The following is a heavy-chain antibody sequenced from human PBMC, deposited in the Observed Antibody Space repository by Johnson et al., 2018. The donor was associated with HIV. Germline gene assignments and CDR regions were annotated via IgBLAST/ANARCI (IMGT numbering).Heavy chain of an antibody. Sequence: VQLVESGGGLVQPGGSLRLSCAASGFTFSSYAMSWVRQAPGKGLEWVSVIYSCGNTYYADSVKGRFTISRDNSKNSLFLQMNSLRVEDTAVYYCARSGGYPNAFDIWGQGTMVTVSS. CDR3: ARSGGYPNAFDI. V-gene: IGHV3-66*01. J-gene: IGHJ3*02. CDR1: GFTFSSYA. D-gene: IGHD6-13*01. CDR2: IYSCGNT.